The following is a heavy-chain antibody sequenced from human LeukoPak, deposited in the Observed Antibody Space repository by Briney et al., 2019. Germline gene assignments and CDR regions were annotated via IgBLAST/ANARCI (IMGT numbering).Heavy chain of an antibody. CDR2: MREDGSNE. J-gene: IGHJ1*01. D-gene: IGHD3-10*01. CDR3: ARDWFGAKDF. CDR1: GFRFSGSS. Sequence: PGGSLRLSCVASGFRFSGSSMIWVRQAPGKGLEWVADMREDGSNEYYGGSVKGRFTVTRDNGKNSLFLQMNSLRAEDTAVYYCARDWFGAKDFWGQGTPVTVSP. V-gene: IGHV3-7*01.